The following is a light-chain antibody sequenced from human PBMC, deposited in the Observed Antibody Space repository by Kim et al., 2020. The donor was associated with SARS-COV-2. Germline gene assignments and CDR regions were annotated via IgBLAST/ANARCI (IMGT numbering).Light chain of an antibody. J-gene: IGLJ2*01. CDR1: KLGHKF. V-gene: IGLV3-1*01. CDR3: QTWDGSTV. Sequence: VSVSPGQTASITWSGDKLGHKFVSWYQKKPGQSPVMVIYQNTKRPSGIPERFSGSNSGNTATLTISGTQAMDEADFYCQTWDGSTVFGGGTKLTVL. CDR2: QNT.